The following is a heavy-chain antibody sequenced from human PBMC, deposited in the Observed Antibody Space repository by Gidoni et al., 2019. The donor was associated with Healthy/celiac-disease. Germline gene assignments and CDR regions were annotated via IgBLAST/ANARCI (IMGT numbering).Heavy chain of an antibody. V-gene: IGHV4-59*01. CDR1: GGSIRSYY. Sequence: QVQLQESGPGLVPPSETLSLTCTVPGGSIRSYYWSWIRQPPGKGWGWIGYIYYSGSTNYNPSLKSRVTISVNTTKNQFSMKLSSVTAADAAVYYCARDSFGYSESYQHDAFDIWGQGTMVTVSS. CDR2: IYYSGST. J-gene: IGHJ3*02. CDR3: ARDSFGYSESYQHDAFDI. D-gene: IGHD1-26*01.